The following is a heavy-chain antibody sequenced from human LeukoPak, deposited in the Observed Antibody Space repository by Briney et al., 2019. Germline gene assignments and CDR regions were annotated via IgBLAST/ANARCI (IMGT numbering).Heavy chain of an antibody. D-gene: IGHD6-13*01. CDR3: ASQVGSQQLAPGYYYGMDV. CDR1: GGTFSSYA. Sequence: SVKDSCKASGGTFSSYAISWVRQATGQGLEWMGGIIPIFGTEHNAQKFQGRVTITAHKSTSTAYLELSSLTSEDTAVYYCASQVGSQQLAPGYYYGMDVWGKGTTVTVSS. J-gene: IGHJ6*04. CDR2: IIPIFGTE. V-gene: IGHV1-69*06.